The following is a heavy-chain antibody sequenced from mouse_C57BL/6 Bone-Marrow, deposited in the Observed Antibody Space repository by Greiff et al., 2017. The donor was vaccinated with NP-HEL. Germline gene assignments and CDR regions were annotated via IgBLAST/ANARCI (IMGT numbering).Heavy chain of an antibody. D-gene: IGHD1-1*01. V-gene: IGHV1-82*01. CDR1: GYAFSSSW. CDR2: IYPGDGDT. Sequence: VKLQESGPELVKPGASVKISCKASGYAFSSSWMNWVKQRPGKGLEWIGRIYPGDGDTNYNGKFKGKATLTADKSSSTAYMQLSSLTSEDSAVYFCARLTTSYYYAMDYWGQGTSVTVSS. CDR3: ARLTTSYYYAMDY. J-gene: IGHJ4*01.